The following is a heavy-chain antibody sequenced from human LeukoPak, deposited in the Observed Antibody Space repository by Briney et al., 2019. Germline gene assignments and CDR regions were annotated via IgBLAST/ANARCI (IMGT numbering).Heavy chain of an antibody. J-gene: IGHJ6*02. Sequence: GGSLRLSCAASGFTFSSYAMSWVRQAPGKGLEWVSAMSGSGGSTYYADSVKGRFTISTDSSRTTLFLQMNSLRAEDTARYYCARYCGSSSCSTFSSYFGMDVWGLGTTVTVSS. V-gene: IGHV3-23*01. CDR2: MSGSGGST. D-gene: IGHD2-2*01. CDR3: ARYCGSSSCSTFSSYFGMDV. CDR1: GFTFSSYA.